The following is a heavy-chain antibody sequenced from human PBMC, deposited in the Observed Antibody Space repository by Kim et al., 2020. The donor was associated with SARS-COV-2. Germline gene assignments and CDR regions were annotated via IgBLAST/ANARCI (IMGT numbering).Heavy chain of an antibody. CDR2: TYYRSKWYN. D-gene: IGHD3-9*01. Sequence: SQTLSLTCDISGDSVSSNSAAWNWIRQSPSRGLEWLGRTYYRSKWYNDYAVSVKSRITINPDTSKNQFSLQLNSVTPEDTAVYYCARDFNQEARFYLLTDPDSAITNNWFDPWGQGTLVTVSS. V-gene: IGHV6-1*01. J-gene: IGHJ5*02. CDR3: ARDFNQEARFYLLTDPDSAITNNWFDP. CDR1: GDSVSSNSAA.